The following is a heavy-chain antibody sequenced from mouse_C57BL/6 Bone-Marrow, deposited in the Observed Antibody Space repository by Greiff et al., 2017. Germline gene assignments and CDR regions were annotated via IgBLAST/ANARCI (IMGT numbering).Heavy chain of an antibody. Sequence: QVQLKQSGAELVKPGASVKMSCKASGYTFTSYWLTWVKQRPGQGLEWIGDIYPGSGSTNYNEKFKSKATLTVDTSSSTAYMQLSSLTSEDSAVYYCARFYDGYYPYYFDYWGQGTTLTVSS. CDR2: IYPGSGST. V-gene: IGHV1-55*01. CDR1: GYTFTSYW. J-gene: IGHJ2*01. D-gene: IGHD2-3*01. CDR3: ARFYDGYYPYYFDY.